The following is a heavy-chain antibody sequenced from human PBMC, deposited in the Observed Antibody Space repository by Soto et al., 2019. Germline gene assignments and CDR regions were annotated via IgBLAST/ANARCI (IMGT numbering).Heavy chain of an antibody. CDR1: GYTFTSYG. CDR3: VRAHALGFSNWFDP. D-gene: IGHD3-10*01. CDR2: ISTNNGKT. J-gene: IGHJ5*02. Sequence: QVQLEQSGAEAKKPGASVKVSCQTSGYTFTSYGITWVRQAPGQGLEWVGWISTNNGKTNYAQKFLGRVTMSADTSASTAYMDLARLKSDDTAVYYCVRAHALGFSNWFDPWGRGTLVTVSS. V-gene: IGHV1-18*04.